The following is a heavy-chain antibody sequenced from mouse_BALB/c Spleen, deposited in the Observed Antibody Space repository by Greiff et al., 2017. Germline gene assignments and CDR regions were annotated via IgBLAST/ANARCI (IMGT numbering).Heavy chain of an antibody. CDR3: ARSYGNHWYFDV. Sequence: QVQLQQSGAELVRPGVSVKISCKGSGYTFTDYAMHWVKQSHAKSLEWIGVISTYYGDASYNQKFKGKATMTVDKSSSTAYMQLSSLTSEDSAVYYCARSYGNHWYFDVWGAGTTVTVSS. CDR1: GYTFTDYA. V-gene: IGHV1S137*01. CDR2: ISTYYGDA. D-gene: IGHD2-10*02. J-gene: IGHJ1*01.